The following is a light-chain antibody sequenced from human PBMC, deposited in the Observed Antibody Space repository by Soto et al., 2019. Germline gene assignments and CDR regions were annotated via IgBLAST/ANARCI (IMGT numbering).Light chain of an antibody. CDR2: DDX. J-gene: IGKJ5*01. CDR1: HSILTW. CDR3: QQYKRYAPIT. Sequence: IPMTQSPSPLIPSVGDRVTISXRASHSILTWLSWYQQKPGKXTKILXXDDXNLQSGVPSRFRGSVSGTEFTLIISSLQPDDVASYYCQQYKRYAPITFGQGTRLEI. V-gene: IGKV1-5*01.